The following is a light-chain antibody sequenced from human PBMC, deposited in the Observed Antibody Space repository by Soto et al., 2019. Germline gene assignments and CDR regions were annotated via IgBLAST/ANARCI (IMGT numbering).Light chain of an antibody. J-gene: IGKJ3*01. V-gene: IGKV3-20*01. CDR2: GAS. Sequence: EIVLTQSPGTLSLSPGERATLSCRASQSVSSSYLAWYQQKPGQAPRPLIDGASSRATGIPDRGSGSGSGTDFTLTISRLEPEDFATYYCQQSYSTPFTFGPGTKVDIK. CDR1: QSVSSSY. CDR3: QQSYSTPFT.